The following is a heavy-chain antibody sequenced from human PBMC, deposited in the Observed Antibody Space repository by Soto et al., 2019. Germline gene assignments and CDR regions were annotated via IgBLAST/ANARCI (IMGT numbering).Heavy chain of an antibody. D-gene: IGHD6-13*01. CDR3: AAVDASSRNLAPYYLDF. Sequence: SETLSLTCTVSGGSMRNYFWTWIRQPPGKGLEWIGYIHYSGTTSFFPSYNPSLRSRVTISEDTSKNQFSLKLLSVTTADTAVYFCAAVDASSRNLAPYYLDFWGQGTLVTVSS. CDR1: GGSMRNYF. V-gene: IGHV4-59*01. J-gene: IGHJ4*02. CDR2: IHYSGTT.